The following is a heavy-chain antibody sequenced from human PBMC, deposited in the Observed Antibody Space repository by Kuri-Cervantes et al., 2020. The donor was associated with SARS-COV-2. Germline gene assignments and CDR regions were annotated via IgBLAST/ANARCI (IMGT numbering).Heavy chain of an antibody. D-gene: IGHD3-9*01. CDR2: INHSGST. CDR1: GGSFSGYY. Sequence: SETLSLTCAVYGGSFSGYYWSWIRQPPGKGLEWIGEINHSGSTNYNPSLKSRVTISVDTSKNQFSLKLSSVTAADTAIYYCARIRYYDILTGLAGFDYWGQGTLVTVSS. J-gene: IGHJ4*02. V-gene: IGHV4-34*01. CDR3: ARIRYYDILTGLAGFDY.